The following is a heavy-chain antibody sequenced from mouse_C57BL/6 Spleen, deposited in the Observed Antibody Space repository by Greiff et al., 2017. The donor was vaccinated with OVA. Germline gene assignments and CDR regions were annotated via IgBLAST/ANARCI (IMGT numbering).Heavy chain of an antibody. CDR2: IYPGDGDT. Sequence: QVQLQQSGPELVKPGASVKISCKASGYAFRSSWMNWVKQRPGKGLEWIGRIYPGDGDTNYNGKFEGKATLTADKSSSTAYMQLSSLTSEDSAVYFCARSYGSSGYFDVWGTGTTVTVSS. D-gene: IGHD1-1*01. V-gene: IGHV1-82*01. CDR1: GYAFRSSW. CDR3: ARSYGSSGYFDV. J-gene: IGHJ1*03.